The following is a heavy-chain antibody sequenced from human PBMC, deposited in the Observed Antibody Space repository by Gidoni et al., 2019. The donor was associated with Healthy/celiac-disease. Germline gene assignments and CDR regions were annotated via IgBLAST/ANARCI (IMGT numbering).Heavy chain of an antibody. CDR3: ARGAGDMIWFDP. D-gene: IGHD7-27*01. V-gene: IGHV4-34*01. CDR1: GSFSGYY. Sequence: GSFSGYYWSWIRQPPGKGLEWIGEINHSGSTNYNPSLKSRVTISVDTSKNQFSLKLSSVTAADTAVYYCARGAGDMIWFDPWGQGTLVTVSS. J-gene: IGHJ5*02. CDR2: INHSGST.